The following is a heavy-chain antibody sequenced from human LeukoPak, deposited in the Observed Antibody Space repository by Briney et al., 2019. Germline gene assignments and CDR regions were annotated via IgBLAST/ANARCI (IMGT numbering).Heavy chain of an antibody. CDR1: GFTFSSYA. CDR3: VKGPGYSGSYYDY. D-gene: IGHD1-26*01. CDR2: ISSNGGST. Sequence: GGSLRLSCSASGFTFSSYAMHWVRQAPGKGLEYASAISSNGGSTYYADSVKGKFTISRDNSKNTLYLQMSNLRAEDTAVYYCVKGPGYSGSYYDYWGQGTLVTVSS. V-gene: IGHV3-64D*06. J-gene: IGHJ4*02.